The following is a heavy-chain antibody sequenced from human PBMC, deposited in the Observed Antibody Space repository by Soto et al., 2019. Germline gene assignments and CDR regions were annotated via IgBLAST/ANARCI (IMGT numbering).Heavy chain of an antibody. D-gene: IGHD2-15*01. Sequence: PGGSLRLSCAASGFTFSSYAMSWVRQAPGKGLEWVSAISGSGGSTYYADSVKGRFTISRDNSKNTLYLQMNSLRAEDTAVYYCAGGGSSLNYYYGMDVWGQGTTVTVSS. CDR1: GFTFSSYA. J-gene: IGHJ6*02. V-gene: IGHV3-23*01. CDR2: ISGSGGST. CDR3: AGGGSSLNYYYGMDV.